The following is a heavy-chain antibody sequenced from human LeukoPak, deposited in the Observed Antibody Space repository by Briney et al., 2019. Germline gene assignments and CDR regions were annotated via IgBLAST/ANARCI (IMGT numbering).Heavy chain of an antibody. Sequence: GGSLRLSCAASGFTFRTYWMSWVHQAPGKGLEWVASINQGGSETYYVESVKGRLTISRDNAMNSFSLQMNSLRAEDTAVYYCARLIGDRTIYDYWGQGTLVTVSS. V-gene: IGHV3-7*01. CDR3: ARLIGDRTIYDY. CDR1: GFTFRTYW. CDR2: INQGGSET. J-gene: IGHJ4*02. D-gene: IGHD6-6*01.